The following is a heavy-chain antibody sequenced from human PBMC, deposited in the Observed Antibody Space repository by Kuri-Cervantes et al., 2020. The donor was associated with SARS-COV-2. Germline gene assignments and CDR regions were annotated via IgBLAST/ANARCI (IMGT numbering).Heavy chain of an antibody. CDR3: ARGAVLRAFDI. Sequence: ASVKVSCKASGYTFTGYYMHWVRQTPGQGLEWMGWINPNSGGTNYAQKFQGWVTMTRDTSIGTAYMELSRLRSDDTAVYYCARGAVLRAFDIWGQGTMVTVSS. J-gene: IGHJ3*02. D-gene: IGHD1-26*01. CDR2: INPNSGGT. V-gene: IGHV1-2*04. CDR1: GYTFTGYY.